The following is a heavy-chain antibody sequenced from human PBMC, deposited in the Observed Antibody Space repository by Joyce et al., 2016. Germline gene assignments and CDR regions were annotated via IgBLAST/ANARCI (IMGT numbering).Heavy chain of an antibody. CDR3: ARARFRDNSGFYYVETYYYGMDV. CDR2: NNRLFGTV. J-gene: IGHJ6*02. D-gene: IGHD3-22*01. Sequence: QVQLVQSGAEVKKPGSSVKVSCKASGGTFSSYGISWVRQAPGRGLEWMGGNNRLFGTVKYAQKVQGRVTITADESTSTAYMELSSLSSEYTAVYYCARARFRDNSGFYYVETYYYGMDVWGQGTTVTVSS. V-gene: IGHV1-69*01. CDR1: GGTFSSYG.